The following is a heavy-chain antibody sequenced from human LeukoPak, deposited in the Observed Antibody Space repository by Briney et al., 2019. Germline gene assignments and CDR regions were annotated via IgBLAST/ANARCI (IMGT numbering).Heavy chain of an antibody. CDR1: GFTFGVYA. J-gene: IGHJ4*02. V-gene: IGHV3-49*04. Sequence: GGSLRLSCTASGFTFGVYAMTWVRLAPGKGLEWVGYIISKTYGRRTEYAASVKGRFTISRDDSKSIAYLQMNSLKIEDTAVYFCNRDRECNDDGSSYYHTAFDYWGQGTLVTVSS. CDR2: IISKTYGRRT. CDR3: NRDRECNDDGSSYYHTAFDY. D-gene: IGHD3-22*01.